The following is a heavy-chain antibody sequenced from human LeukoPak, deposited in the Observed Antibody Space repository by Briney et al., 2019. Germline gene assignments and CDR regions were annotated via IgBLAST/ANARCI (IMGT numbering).Heavy chain of an antibody. J-gene: IGHJ4*02. CDR2: IIPMLGTP. D-gene: IGHD6-6*01. V-gene: IGHV1-69*13. CDR1: GGTFSNYA. Sequence: VASVKVSCKASGGTFSNYAISWVRLAPGQGLEWMGGIIPMLGTPNYAPKFQGRVTITADECTSTIYMELSSLRSEDTAVYYCARADLEAARPFDYWGQGTLVTVSS. CDR3: ARADLEAARPFDY.